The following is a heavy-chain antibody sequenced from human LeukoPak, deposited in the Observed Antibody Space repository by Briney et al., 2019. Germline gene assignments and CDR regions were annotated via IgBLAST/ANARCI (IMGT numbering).Heavy chain of an antibody. D-gene: IGHD6-6*01. V-gene: IGHV3-30*18. CDR3: AKRQLGHIDY. CDR2: ISYDGSNK. Sequence: PGGSLRLSCAASGFTSSNYGMHWVRQAPGKGLEWLAVISYDGSNKYYADSVKGRFTISRDNSKNTLYLQMNSLRAEDTAVYYCAKRQLGHIDYWGQGTLVIVSS. CDR1: GFTSSNYG. J-gene: IGHJ4*02.